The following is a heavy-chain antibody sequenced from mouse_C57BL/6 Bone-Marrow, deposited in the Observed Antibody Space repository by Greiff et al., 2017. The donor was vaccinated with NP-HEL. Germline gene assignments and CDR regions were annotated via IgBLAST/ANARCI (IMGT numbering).Heavy chain of an antibody. CDR1: GFTFSSYG. V-gene: IGHV5-6*01. D-gene: IGHD2-3*01. CDR2: ISSGGSYT. CDR3: ARHDDGSFDY. Sequence: DVQLVESGGDLVKPGGSLKLSCAASGFTFSSYGMSWVRQTPDKRLEWVATISSGGSYTYYPDSVKGRFTISRDNAKNTLYLQMSSLKSEDTAMYYCARHDDGSFDYWGQGTTLTVSS. J-gene: IGHJ2*01.